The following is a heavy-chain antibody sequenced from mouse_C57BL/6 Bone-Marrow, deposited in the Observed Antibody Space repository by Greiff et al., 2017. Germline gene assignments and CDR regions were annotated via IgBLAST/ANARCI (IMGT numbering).Heavy chain of an antibody. CDR2: LYPGSGST. J-gene: IGHJ1*03. D-gene: IGHD2-5*01. CDR1: GYTFTSYW. V-gene: IGHV1-55*01. Sequence: QVQLKQPGAELVKPGASVKMSCKASGYTFTSYWITWVKPRPGQGLEWIGDLYPGSGSTNYNEKFKRKATLTVDTSSSTAYMQLSSLTSEDSAVYYCARPYYSNYWYFDVWGTGTTVTVSS. CDR3: ARPYYSNYWYFDV.